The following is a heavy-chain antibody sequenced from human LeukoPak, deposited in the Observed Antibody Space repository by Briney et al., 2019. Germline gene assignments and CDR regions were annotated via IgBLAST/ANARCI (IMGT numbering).Heavy chain of an antibody. CDR3: ARGPPNCSSTSCYRDYYYGMDV. V-gene: IGHV1-69*04. CDR2: IIPILGIA. J-gene: IGHJ6*02. Sequence: GVSVKVSCKASGGTFSSYAISWVRQAPGQGLEWMGRIIPILGIANYAQKFQGRVTITADKSTSTAYMELSSLRSEDTAVYYCARGPPNCSSTSCYRDYYYGMDVWGQGTTVTVSS. D-gene: IGHD2-2*02. CDR1: GGTFSSYA.